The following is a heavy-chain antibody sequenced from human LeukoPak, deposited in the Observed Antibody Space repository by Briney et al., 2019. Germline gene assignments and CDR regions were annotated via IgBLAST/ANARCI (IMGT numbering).Heavy chain of an antibody. CDR2: IRYDEKN. J-gene: IGHJ4*02. CDR1: GFIFTNYG. D-gene: IGHD2-15*01. V-gene: IGHV3-30*02. CDR3: AKERYCSGGNCYPDDN. Sequence: GGSLRLSCAASGFIFTNYGMHWVRQAPGKGLDWVAFIRYDEKNYYADSVKGRFTISRDNSKNTLYLQMSSLRVEDTAIYYCAKERYCSGGNCYPDDNWGQGTLVTVSS.